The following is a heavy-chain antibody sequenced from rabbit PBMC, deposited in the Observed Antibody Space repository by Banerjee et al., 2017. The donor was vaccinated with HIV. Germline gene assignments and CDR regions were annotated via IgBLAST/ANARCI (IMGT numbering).Heavy chain of an antibody. J-gene: IGHJ4*01. CDR2: IDPVFGIS. V-gene: IGHV1S47*01. CDR1: GFDLSTYG. CDR3: VREVAAKFSL. Sequence: QEQLVESGGGLVQPGGSLKLSCKASGFDLSTYGVSWVRQAPGKGLEWIGYIDPVFGISYYANWVNGRFTISSHNAQNTLFLQLNSLTAADTATYFCVREVAAKFSLWGPGTLVTVS. D-gene: IGHD4-1*01.